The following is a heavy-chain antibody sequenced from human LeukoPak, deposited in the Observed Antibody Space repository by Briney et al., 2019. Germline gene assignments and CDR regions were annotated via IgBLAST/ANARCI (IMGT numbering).Heavy chain of an antibody. CDR3: ARDLDSANSYGLDV. Sequence: GGSLRLSCASSGFPFTTCCTSWVRQSPGKGLECVANIKQYASEKFYVDSVKGRFTISRENAKNSVHLQMNSLRGGDTAVYYCARDLDSANSYGLDVWGQGTTVTVSS. J-gene: IGHJ6*02. V-gene: IGHV3-7*01. CDR1: GFPFTTCC. CDR2: IKQYASEK. D-gene: IGHD3-10*01.